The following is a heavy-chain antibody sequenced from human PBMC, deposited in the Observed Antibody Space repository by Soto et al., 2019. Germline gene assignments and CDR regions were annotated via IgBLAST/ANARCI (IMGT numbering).Heavy chain of an antibody. CDR3: ARQIYDSDTGPNFQYYFDS. J-gene: IGHJ4*02. CDR1: GYTFSSYA. V-gene: IGHV1-3*01. CDR2: INAGYGNT. D-gene: IGHD3-22*01. Sequence: ASVKVSCKASGYTFSSYAMHWVRQAPGQRLEWMGWINAGYGNTKSSQKFQDRVTISRDTSASTAYMELTSLRSEDTAMYYCARQIYDSDTGPNFQYYFDSWGQGTPVTVSS.